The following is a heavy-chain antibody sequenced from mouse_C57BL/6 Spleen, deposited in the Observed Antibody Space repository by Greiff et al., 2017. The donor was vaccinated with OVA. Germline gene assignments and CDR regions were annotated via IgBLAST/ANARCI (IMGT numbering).Heavy chain of an antibody. CDR3: ARSPYGSTWFAY. D-gene: IGHD1-1*01. Sequence: QVHVKQPGAELVMPGASVKLSCKASGYTFTSYWMHWVKQRPGQGLEWIGEIDPSDSYTNYNQKFKGKSTLTVDKSSSTAYMQLSSLTSEDSAVYYCARSPYGSTWFAYWGQGTLVTVSA. V-gene: IGHV1-69*01. CDR1: GYTFTSYW. CDR2: IDPSDSYT. J-gene: IGHJ3*01.